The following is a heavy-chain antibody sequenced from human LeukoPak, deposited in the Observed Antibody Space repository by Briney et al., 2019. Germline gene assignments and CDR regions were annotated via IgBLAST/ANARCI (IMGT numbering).Heavy chain of an antibody. V-gene: IGHV5-51*01. CDR1: GYSFTSQW. D-gene: IGHD1-26*01. CDR2: IHPGDSDT. Sequence: GESLKISCKGSGYSFTSQWIGWVRQMPGKGLEWMGIIHPGDSDTRYSPSLQGQVTISADKSIGTAYLQWSSLKASDTAMYYCARLGSGSNIYYFDYWGRGTLVTVSS. CDR3: ARLGSGSNIYYFDY. J-gene: IGHJ4*02.